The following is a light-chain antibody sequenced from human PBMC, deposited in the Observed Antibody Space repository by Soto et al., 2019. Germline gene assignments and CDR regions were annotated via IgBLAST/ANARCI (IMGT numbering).Light chain of an antibody. CDR1: SGFNVDTYN. J-gene: IGLJ2*01. CDR3: MICHIRAVI. CDR2: YKSDSDR. Sequence: QPVLTQPSSLSESPGASASLTCSWRSGFNVDTYNIYWYQQKPGSPPQYLLRYKSDSDRQQGSGVPSRFSGSKAASANAGIFLMSGLEYEDYADYYCMICHIRAVIFGGGTKVTVL. V-gene: IGLV5-45*03.